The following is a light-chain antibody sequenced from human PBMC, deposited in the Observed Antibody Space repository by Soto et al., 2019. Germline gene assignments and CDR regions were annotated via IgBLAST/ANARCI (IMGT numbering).Light chain of an antibody. Sequence: QSVLTQPPSASGSPGQSVAISCTGTSSDVGSYNYVSWYQQHPGKAPKLMIYEVTKRPSGVPDRFSGSKSANTASLTISGLQPEEEADYYCSSYAGNFWVFGGGTKLTVL. J-gene: IGLJ3*02. CDR2: EVT. CDR3: SSYAGNFWV. CDR1: SSDVGSYNY. V-gene: IGLV2-8*01.